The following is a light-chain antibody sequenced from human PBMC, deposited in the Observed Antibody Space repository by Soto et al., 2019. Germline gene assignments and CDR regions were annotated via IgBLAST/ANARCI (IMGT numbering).Light chain of an antibody. CDR3: SSYAGNYNLI. CDR2: AVN. CDR1: TSDVGAYNF. J-gene: IGLJ2*01. Sequence: QSALTQPPSASGSPGQSVTISCTGATSDVGAYNFVSWYQQHPGKAPKLMIYAVNKRPSGVPDRFSGSKSGNTASLTVSGLQAEDEADDFCSSYAGNYNLIFGGGTKLTVL. V-gene: IGLV2-8*01.